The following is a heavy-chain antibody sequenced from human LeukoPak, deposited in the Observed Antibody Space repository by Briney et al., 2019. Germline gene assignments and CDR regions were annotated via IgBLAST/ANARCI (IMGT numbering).Heavy chain of an antibody. CDR3: ARDPHNPGPIDY. CDR1: GFTFSSYS. J-gene: IGHJ4*02. Sequence: PGGSLRLSCAASGFTFSSYSMNWARQAPGKGLEWVSSISGNKNYIYYADSVGGRFTISRDNARDSLFLQMDSLRAEDTGVYYCARDPHNPGPIDYWGQGTLVTVSS. CDR2: ISGNKNYI. V-gene: IGHV3-21*01.